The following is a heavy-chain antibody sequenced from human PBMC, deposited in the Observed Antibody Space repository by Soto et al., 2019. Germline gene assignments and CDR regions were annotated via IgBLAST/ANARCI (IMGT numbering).Heavy chain of an antibody. V-gene: IGHV4-39*01. CDR3: ARRGFVTMVRGYDY. CDR2: IYYSGST. J-gene: IGHJ4*02. CDR1: GGSISSSSYY. D-gene: IGHD3-10*01. Sequence: QLQLQESGPGLVKPSETLSLTCTVSGGSISSSSYYWGWIRQPPGKGLEWIGSIYYSGSTYYNPSLKSRVTISVDTSKNQFSLKLSSVTAADTAVYYCARRGFVTMVRGYDYWGQGALVTVSS.